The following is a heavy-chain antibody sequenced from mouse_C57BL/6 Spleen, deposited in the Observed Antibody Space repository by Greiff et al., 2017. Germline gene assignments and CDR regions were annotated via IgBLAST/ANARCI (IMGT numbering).Heavy chain of an antibody. V-gene: IGHV1-61*01. D-gene: IGHD1-1*01. J-gene: IGHJ4*01. CDR3: ARSGYYGSSPYYYAMDY. CDR2: IYPSDSET. Sequence: QVQLQQPGAELVRPGSSVKLSCKASGYTFTSYWMDWVKQRPGQGLEWIGNIYPSDSETHYNQKFKDKATLTVDKSSSPAYMQLSSLTSEDSAVYYCARSGYYGSSPYYYAMDYWGQGTSVTVSS. CDR1: GYTFTSYW.